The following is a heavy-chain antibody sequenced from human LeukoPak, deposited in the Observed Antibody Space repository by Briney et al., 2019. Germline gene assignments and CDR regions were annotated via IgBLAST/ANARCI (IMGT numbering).Heavy chain of an antibody. D-gene: IGHD3-22*01. CDR3: ARGEEGGIIVVL. CDR1: GYTFTGYY. V-gene: IGHV1-2*02. J-gene: IGHJ4*02. CDR2: INPHNGGT. Sequence: ASVKVSCKASGYTFTGYYLHWVRPAPGQGLEWMGWINPHNGGTNYAQKFQGRVTMTRDTSITTAYMELSRLRSDDTAVYYCARGEEGGIIVVLWGQGTLVTVSS.